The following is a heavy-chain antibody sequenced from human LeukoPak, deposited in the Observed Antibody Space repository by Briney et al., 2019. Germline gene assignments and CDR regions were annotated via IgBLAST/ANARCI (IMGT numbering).Heavy chain of an antibody. CDR1: GFTFSSYW. D-gene: IGHD1-26*01. CDR2: IKSDDSST. CDR3: AKDRSIGTYYTFDH. V-gene: IGHV3-74*01. Sequence: GGSLRLSCAASGFTFSSYWMHWVRQGPGEGLVWVSRIKSDDSSTSYADSVKGRFTVSRDNSNNRLYLQMSGLTAADTAVYYCAKDRSIGTYYTFDHWGQGTLVTVSS. J-gene: IGHJ4*02.